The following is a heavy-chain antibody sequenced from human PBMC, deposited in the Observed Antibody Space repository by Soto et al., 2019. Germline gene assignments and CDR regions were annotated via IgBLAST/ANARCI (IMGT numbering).Heavy chain of an antibody. CDR1: GFTFRDYY. CDR3: AREYYYTMDV. J-gene: IGHJ6*02. V-gene: IGHV3-11*05. CDR2: IDSSTKYT. Sequence: QVQLVESGGGLVRPGGSLRLSCEASGFTFRDYYMIWFRQAPGKGLEWLSYIDSSTKYTNYADSVKDRFTISRDNAKNSLYLQMNSLRADDTAVYYCAREYYYTMDVWGQGTMVTVSS.